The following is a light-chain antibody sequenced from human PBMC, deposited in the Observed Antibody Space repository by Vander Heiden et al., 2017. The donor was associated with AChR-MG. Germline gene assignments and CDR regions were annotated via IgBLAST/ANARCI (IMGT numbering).Light chain of an antibody. J-gene: IGLJ3*02. CDR2: AST. Sequence: QSLLTQPPSVSGAPGQNINITCTGKISNIGAGYDVYWYQQLPGRAPTLLIYASTKRPSGVPDRFSGSKSGTSASLAIIGLQAEDGADYYCQAYDLSLSGAGVFGGGTTLTVV. CDR3: QAYDLSLSGAGV. CDR1: ISNIGAGYD. V-gene: IGLV1-40*01.